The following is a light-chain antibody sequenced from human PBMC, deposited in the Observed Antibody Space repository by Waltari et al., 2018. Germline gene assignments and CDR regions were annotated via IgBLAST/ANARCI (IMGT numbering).Light chain of an antibody. J-gene: IGKJ4*01. V-gene: IGKV3-15*01. CDR2: GAS. CDR3: QQYYHWVA. CDR1: ESVSSN. Sequence: EIVMTQSPATLSVSPGERATLSCRASESVSSNVAWYQQTPGQAPGLLIYGASTRATGVPAKFRGSGSGTDFTLTISSLQSEDFAVYYCQQYYHWVAFGGGTWVQIK.